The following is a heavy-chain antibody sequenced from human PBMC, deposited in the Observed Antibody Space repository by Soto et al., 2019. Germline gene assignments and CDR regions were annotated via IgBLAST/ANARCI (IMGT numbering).Heavy chain of an antibody. Sequence: QLQLQESGPGLVKPSETLSLTCTVSGGSISSSSYYWGWIRQPPGKGLEWIGSIYYSGSTYYNPSLKGRVTIAVDTSKNQFSLKLSSVTAADTAVYYCARQWRIAAAGTSDYWGQGTLVTVSS. D-gene: IGHD6-13*01. V-gene: IGHV4-39*01. CDR3: ARQWRIAAAGTSDY. J-gene: IGHJ4*02. CDR1: GGSISSSSYY. CDR2: IYYSGST.